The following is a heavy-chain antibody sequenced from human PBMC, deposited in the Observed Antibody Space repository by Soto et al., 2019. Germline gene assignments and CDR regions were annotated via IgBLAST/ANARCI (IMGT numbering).Heavy chain of an antibody. V-gene: IGHV3-23*01. Sequence: EVQLLQSGGGWVQPGGSLRLSCAASGFTFSKYAMAWVRQAPGKGLEWVSSISGSGVIKYYADSVQGRFTISRDNSNNTLSVQMHSLRVEDTAIYYCAKDLTSMVRVVLPSPWGQGILVTVSS. CDR2: ISGSGVIK. CDR3: AKDLTSMVRVVLPSP. D-gene: IGHD3-10*01. J-gene: IGHJ5*02. CDR1: GFTFSKYA.